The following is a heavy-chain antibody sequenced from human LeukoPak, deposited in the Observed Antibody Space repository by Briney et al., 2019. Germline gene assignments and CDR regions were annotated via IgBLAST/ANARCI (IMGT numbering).Heavy chain of an antibody. CDR1: GGSFSDYY. CDR2: INHSGST. CDR3: ARGHCSSTSCYLGGRSYFDY. D-gene: IGHD2-2*01. V-gene: IGHV4-34*01. Sequence: SETLSLACAVYGGSFSDYYWSWIRQPPGKGLEWIGEINHSGSTNYNPSLKSRVTISVDTSKNQFSLKLSSVTAADTAVYYCARGHCSSTSCYLGGRSYFDYWGQGTLVTVSS. J-gene: IGHJ4*02.